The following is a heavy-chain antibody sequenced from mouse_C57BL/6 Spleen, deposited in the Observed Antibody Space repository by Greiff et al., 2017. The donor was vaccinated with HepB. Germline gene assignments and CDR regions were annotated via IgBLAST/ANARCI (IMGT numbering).Heavy chain of an antibody. CDR1: GFTFSDYG. J-gene: IGHJ1*03. Sequence: DVKLVESGGGLVQPGGSLKLSCAASGFTFSDYGMAWVRQAPRKGPEWVAFISNLAYSIYYADTVTGRFTISRENAKNTLYLEMSSLRSEDTAMYYCARRTYSNWYFDVWGTGTTVTVSS. V-gene: IGHV5-15*01. D-gene: IGHD2-5*01. CDR3: ARRTYSNWYFDV. CDR2: ISNLAYSI.